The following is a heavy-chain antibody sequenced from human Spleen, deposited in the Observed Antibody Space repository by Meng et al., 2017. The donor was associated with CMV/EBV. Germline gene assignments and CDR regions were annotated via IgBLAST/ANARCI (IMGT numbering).Heavy chain of an antibody. J-gene: IGHJ5*02. V-gene: IGHV3-74*01. CDR2: IDRDGAVT. CDR3: ARLTASIHYSDDL. D-gene: IGHD2-21*01. Sequence: GGSLRLSCAASGFSLSQSWIHWVRQAPGKGLMWVSRIDRDGAVTNYADSVKGRFIISRDNGKNTVSLEMNSLRVEDTAVYFCARLTASIHYSDDLWGRGTLVTVSS. CDR1: GFSLSQSW.